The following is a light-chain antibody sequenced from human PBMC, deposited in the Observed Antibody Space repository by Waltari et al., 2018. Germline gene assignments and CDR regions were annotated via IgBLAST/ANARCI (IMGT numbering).Light chain of an antibody. CDR3: YSTDSSGNHYV. J-gene: IGLJ1*01. V-gene: IGLV3-10*01. Sequence: SYELTHPPSVSVSPGQTARITCSGDALPKQDAYWYQQKSGQAPVLVIYEDSKRPSGIPERFSGSSSGTMATLTISGAQVEDEADYYCYSTDSSGNHYVFGTGTKVTVL. CDR2: EDS. CDR1: ALPKQD.